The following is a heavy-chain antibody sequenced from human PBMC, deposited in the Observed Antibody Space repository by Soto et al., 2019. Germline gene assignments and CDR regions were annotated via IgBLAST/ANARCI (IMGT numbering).Heavy chain of an antibody. Sequence: SGKVSCKASGGTFSSYAISWVRQAPGQGLEWMGGIIPIFGTANYAQKFQGRVTITADESTSTAYMELSSLRSEDTAVYYCEIRGLAVADYFDYWGQGTLVTVSS. V-gene: IGHV1-69*13. CDR1: GGTFSSYA. CDR2: IIPIFGTA. J-gene: IGHJ4*01. D-gene: IGHD6-19*01. CDR3: EIRGLAVADYFDY.